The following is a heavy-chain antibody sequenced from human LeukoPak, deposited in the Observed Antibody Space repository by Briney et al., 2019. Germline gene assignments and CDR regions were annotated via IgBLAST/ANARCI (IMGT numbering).Heavy chain of an antibody. CDR3: SKDPTHYRVWDYYETIGLSY. CDR2: ISYDGSNK. D-gene: IGHD3-22*01. CDR1: GFTFSSYA. Sequence: PGRSLRLSCAASGFTFSSYAMHWVRQAPGKGLEWVAVISYDGSNKYYADSVKGRFTISRDNSKNTLNLQMNSLRAEDTAVYYCSKDPTHYRVWDYYETIGLSYWGQGTLVTVSS. V-gene: IGHV3-30*04. J-gene: IGHJ4*02.